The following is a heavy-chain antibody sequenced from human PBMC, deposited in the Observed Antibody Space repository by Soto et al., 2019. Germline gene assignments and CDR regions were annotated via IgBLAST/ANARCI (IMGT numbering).Heavy chain of an antibody. CDR2: IWYDGRNK. J-gene: IGHJ5*02. D-gene: IGHD4-17*01. Sequence: GGSLRLSCAASGFTFSNYAMHWVRQAPGKGLEWVAVIWYDGRNKYYADSVKGRFTISRDNSKNTLYRQMDSLRAEDTAVYYCARGSGDYGYCFDPWGQGTLVTVSS. CDR3: ARGSGDYGYCFDP. CDR1: GFTFSNYA. V-gene: IGHV3-33*01.